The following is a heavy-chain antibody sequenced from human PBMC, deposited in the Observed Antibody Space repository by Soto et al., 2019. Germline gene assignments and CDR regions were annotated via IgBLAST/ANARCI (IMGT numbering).Heavy chain of an antibody. Sequence: SGTLSLTCAVYGGSFSGYYWSWIRQPPGKGLEWIGEINHSGSTNYNPSLKSRVTISVDTSKNQFSLKLSSVTAADTAVYYCAKNPGGSTGYGMDVWGQGTTVTVSS. CDR2: INHSGST. CDR3: AKNPGGSTGYGMDV. J-gene: IGHJ6*02. D-gene: IGHD2-2*01. V-gene: IGHV4-34*01. CDR1: GGSFSGYY.